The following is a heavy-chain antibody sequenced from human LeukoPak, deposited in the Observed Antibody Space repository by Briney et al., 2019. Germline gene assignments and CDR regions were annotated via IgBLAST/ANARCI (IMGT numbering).Heavy chain of an antibody. Sequence: SETLSLTCTVSGGSISSYYWSWIRQPAGKGLEWIGRIYTSGSTNYNPSLKSRVTMSVDTSKNQFSLKLRSVTAADTAVYYCARDSGSTWKNYYYYYGMDVWGKGTTVSVS. J-gene: IGHJ6*04. CDR2: IYTSGST. D-gene: IGHD6-13*01. CDR3: ARDSGSTWKNYYYYYGMDV. V-gene: IGHV4-4*07. CDR1: GGSISSYY.